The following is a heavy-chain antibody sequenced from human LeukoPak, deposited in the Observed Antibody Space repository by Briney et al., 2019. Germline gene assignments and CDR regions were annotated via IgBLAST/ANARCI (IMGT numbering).Heavy chain of an antibody. CDR2: ISGSGGST. J-gene: IGHJ4*02. V-gene: IGHV3-23*01. CDR1: GFTFSSYA. CDR3: AKGPNQSELLTLFDY. D-gene: IGHD1-26*01. Sequence: GGSLRLSCAASGFTFSSYAMSWVRQAPGKGLEWVSAISGSGGSTYYADSVKGRFTISRDNSKNTLYLQMNSPRAEDTAVYYCAKGPNQSELLTLFDYWGQGTLVTVSS.